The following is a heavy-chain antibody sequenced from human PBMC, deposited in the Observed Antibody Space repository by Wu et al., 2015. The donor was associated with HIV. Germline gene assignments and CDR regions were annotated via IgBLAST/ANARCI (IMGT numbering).Heavy chain of an antibody. CDR1: GNTFNA. V-gene: IGHV1-69*14. Sequence: QVQLVQSGAEVKKPGSSVKISCKASGNTFNAINWVRQAPGQGPEWLGSIVPIFGTTSYAPTFQDRLTITADMSTTTVHMELSSLRSQDTALYFCARDPKTRGPFIEGPRNAFDVWGQGTMVAVTS. D-gene: IGHD1-14*01. CDR2: IVPIFGTT. J-gene: IGHJ3*01. CDR3: ARDPKTRGPFIEGPRNAFDV.